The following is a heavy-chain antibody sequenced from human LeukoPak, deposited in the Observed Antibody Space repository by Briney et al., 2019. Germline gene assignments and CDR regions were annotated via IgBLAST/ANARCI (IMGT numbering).Heavy chain of an antibody. J-gene: IGHJ4*02. Sequence: PGESLQISCQGSGSTFTSYWIGWVRQLPGKGLEWMGIIYPGDSDTRYSPSFQVQVTISADKSISTAYLQWSSLKASDTAMYYCARLTRQTVGYCSGGSCYSETTPFDYWGQGTLVTVSS. CDR3: ARLTRQTVGYCSGGSCYSETTPFDY. CDR2: IYPGDSDT. D-gene: IGHD2-15*01. CDR1: GSTFTSYW. V-gene: IGHV5-51*01.